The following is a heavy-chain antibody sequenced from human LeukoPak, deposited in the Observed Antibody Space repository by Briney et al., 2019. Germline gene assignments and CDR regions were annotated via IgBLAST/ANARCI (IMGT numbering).Heavy chain of an antibody. J-gene: IGHJ4*02. V-gene: IGHV4-34*01. CDR3: ARRLYYYGSGRKYYFDY. CDR1: GGSFSGYY. Sequence: PSETLSLTCAVYGGSFSGYYWSWIRQPPGKGLEWIGSIYYSGSTYYNPSLKSRVTISVDTSKNQFSLKLSSVTAADTAVYYCARRLYYYGSGRKYYFDYWGQGTLVTVSS. CDR2: IYYSGST. D-gene: IGHD3-10*01.